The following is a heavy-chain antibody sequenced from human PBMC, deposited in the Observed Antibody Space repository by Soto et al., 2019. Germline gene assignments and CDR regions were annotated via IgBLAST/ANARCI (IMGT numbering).Heavy chain of an antibody. Sequence: QVQLVESGGGVVQPGKSLTLSCAASGFTFTNYAMHWVRQAPGKGLEWVAVISYHGINKYYADSVKGRFTISRDNSKNTVYLQVDSLQDDDTAVYYCAPTLTTRGFDYWGQGTLVTVSS. J-gene: IGHJ4*02. CDR3: APTLTTRGFDY. D-gene: IGHD4-4*01. CDR1: GFTFTNYA. CDR2: ISYHGINK. V-gene: IGHV3-30-3*01.